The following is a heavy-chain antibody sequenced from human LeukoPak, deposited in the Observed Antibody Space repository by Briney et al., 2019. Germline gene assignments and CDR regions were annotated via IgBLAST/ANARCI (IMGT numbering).Heavy chain of an antibody. CDR2: ISGSGGST. CDR3: AKGSGGYYYVPFDY. Sequence: GGSLRLSCAASGFTFSSYAMSWVRQAPGKGLEWVSAISGSGGSTYYADSVKGRFTISRDNSKNTLYLQMSSLRAEDTAVYYCAKGSGGYYYVPFDYWGQGTLVTVSS. V-gene: IGHV3-23*01. D-gene: IGHD3-22*01. CDR1: GFTFSSYA. J-gene: IGHJ4*02.